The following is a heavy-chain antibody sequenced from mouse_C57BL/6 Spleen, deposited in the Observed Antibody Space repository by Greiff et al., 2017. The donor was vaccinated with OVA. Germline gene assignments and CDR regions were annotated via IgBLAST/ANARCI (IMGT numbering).Heavy chain of an antibody. V-gene: IGHV1-54*01. CDR1: GYAFTNYL. CDR2: INPGSGGT. CDR3: ARSWDGGFAY. D-gene: IGHD4-1*01. J-gene: IGHJ3*01. Sequence: QVQLKQSGAELVRPGTSVKVSCKASGYAFTNYLIEWVKQRPGQGLEWIGVINPGSGGTNYNEKFKGKATLTADKSSSTAYMQLSSLTSEDSAVYFCARSWDGGFAYWGQGTLVTVSA.